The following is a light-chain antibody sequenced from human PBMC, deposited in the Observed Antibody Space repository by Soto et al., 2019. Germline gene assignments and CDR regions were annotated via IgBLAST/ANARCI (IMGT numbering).Light chain of an antibody. Sequence: QSVLTQPASVSGSPGQSITISCSGTSSDVGAYNFVSWYQVHPGRAPKLIISEVRNRPSGISYRFTGSKSGNTASLTISGLQAEDEADYYCSSYTTTSTLVFGGGTKLTVL. CDR3: SSYTTTSTLV. CDR2: EVR. J-gene: IGLJ3*02. CDR1: SSDVGAYNF. V-gene: IGLV2-14*01.